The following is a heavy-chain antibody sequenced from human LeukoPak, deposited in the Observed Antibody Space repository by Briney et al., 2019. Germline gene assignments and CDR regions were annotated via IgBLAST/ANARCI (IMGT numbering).Heavy chain of an antibody. V-gene: IGHV1-24*01. D-gene: IGHD4-17*01. J-gene: IGHJ4*02. CDR1: GYTLTELS. CDR2: FDPEDGET. Sequence: GASVQVSCKVSGYTLTELSMHWVRQAPGKGLEWMGGFDPEDGETIYAQKFQGRVTMTEDTSTDTAYMELSSLRSEDTAVYYCATDLTTVTTVDYWDQGTLVTVSS. CDR3: ATDLTTVTTVDY.